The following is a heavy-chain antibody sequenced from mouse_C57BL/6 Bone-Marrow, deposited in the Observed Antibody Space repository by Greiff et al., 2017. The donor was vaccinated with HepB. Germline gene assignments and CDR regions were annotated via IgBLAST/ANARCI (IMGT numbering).Heavy chain of an antibody. Sequence: EVQRVESGGDLVKPGGSLKLSCAASGFTFSSYGMSWVRQTPDKRLEWVATISSGGSYTYYPDSVKGRFTISRDNAKNTLYLQMSSLKSEDTAMYYCARQGVTANYYAMDYWGQGTSVTVSS. J-gene: IGHJ4*01. D-gene: IGHD2-5*01. CDR2: ISSGGSYT. CDR1: GFTFSSYG. V-gene: IGHV5-6*01. CDR3: ARQGVTANYYAMDY.